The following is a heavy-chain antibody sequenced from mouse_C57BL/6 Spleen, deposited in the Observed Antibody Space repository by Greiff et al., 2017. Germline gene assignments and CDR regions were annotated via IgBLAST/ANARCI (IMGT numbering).Heavy chain of an antibody. V-gene: IGHV1-82*01. CDR2: FYPGDGDP. CDR3: AGTDWYFDV. Sequence: VQLQQSGPELVKPGASVKISCKASGYAFSSSWMNWVKQRPGTGLEWIGRFYPGDGDPTYNGKFKGKATLTADKSSSTAYMQLSSLTSDDAAVYVCAGTDWYFDVWGTGTTVTVSS. J-gene: IGHJ1*03. CDR1: GYAFSSSW.